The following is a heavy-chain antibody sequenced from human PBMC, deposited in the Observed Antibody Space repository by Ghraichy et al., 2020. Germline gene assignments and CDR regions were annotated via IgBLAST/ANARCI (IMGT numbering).Heavy chain of an antibody. CDR2: ISSSGITI. J-gene: IGHJ6*02. Sequence: GESLNISCAASGFTFDTYEMKWVRQAPGKGLEWISYISSSGITIYYADSVKGRFTISRDNAKNSLFLQMNSLRVEDTAVYYCARARGIQLWPIYGMDVWGQGTTVTVSS. CDR3: ARARGIQLWPIYGMDV. D-gene: IGHD5-18*01. V-gene: IGHV3-48*03. CDR1: GFTFDTYE.